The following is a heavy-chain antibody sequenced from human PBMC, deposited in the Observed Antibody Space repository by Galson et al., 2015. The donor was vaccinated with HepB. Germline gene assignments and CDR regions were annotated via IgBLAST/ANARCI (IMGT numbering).Heavy chain of an antibody. CDR2: ISAYNGNT. D-gene: IGHD6-19*01. Sequence: SVKVSCKASGYTFTSYGISWVRQAPGQGLEWMGWISAYNGNTSYAQKLQGRVTMTTDTSTSTAYMELRSLRSDDTAVYYCARSTDGYSSGWYYFDYWGQGTLVTVSS. CDR3: ARSTDGYSSGWYYFDY. CDR1: GYTFTSYG. J-gene: IGHJ4*02. V-gene: IGHV1-18*01.